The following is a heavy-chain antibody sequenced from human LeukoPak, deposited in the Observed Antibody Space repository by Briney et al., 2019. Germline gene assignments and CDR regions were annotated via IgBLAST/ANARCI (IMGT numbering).Heavy chain of an antibody. CDR1: GFTFSDYY. J-gene: IGHJ6*02. CDR3: ARHDTAMATDYGMDV. Sequence: GGSLRLSCAASGFTFSDYYMSWIRQAPGKGLEWVSYISSRGSTIYYADSVKGRFTISRDNAKNSLYLQMNSLRAEDTAVYYCARHDTAMATDYGMDVWGQGTTVTVSS. CDR2: ISSRGSTI. V-gene: IGHV3-11*01. D-gene: IGHD5-18*01.